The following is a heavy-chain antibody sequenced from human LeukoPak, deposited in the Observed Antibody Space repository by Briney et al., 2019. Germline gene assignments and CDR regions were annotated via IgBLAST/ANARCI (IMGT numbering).Heavy chain of an antibody. CDR3: ATLLGVGFRSGWYDAMGSDAFDI. D-gene: IGHD6-19*01. Sequence: KPGASVKVSCKASGYTFTSYYMHWVRQAPGQGLEWMGIINPSGGSTSYAQKFQGRVTMTRDMSTSTVYMELSSLRSEDTAVYYCATLLGVGFRSGWYDAMGSDAFDIWGQGTMVTVSS. CDR1: GYTFTSYY. CDR2: INPSGGST. J-gene: IGHJ3*02. V-gene: IGHV1-46*01.